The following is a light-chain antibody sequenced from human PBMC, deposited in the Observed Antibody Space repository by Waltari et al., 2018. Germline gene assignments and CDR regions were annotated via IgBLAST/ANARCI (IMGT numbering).Light chain of an antibody. Sequence: DIQMTQSPSSLSASVGDRVSITCRASQGISNSLAWYQQKPGKAPKLLLYAASRLESGVPPRFSGSGSGADYTLTISSLQPEDFATYYCQQYYSTLALTFGGGTKMEIK. J-gene: IGKJ4*01. CDR1: QGISNS. V-gene: IGKV1-NL1*01. CDR3: QQYYSTLALT. CDR2: AAS.